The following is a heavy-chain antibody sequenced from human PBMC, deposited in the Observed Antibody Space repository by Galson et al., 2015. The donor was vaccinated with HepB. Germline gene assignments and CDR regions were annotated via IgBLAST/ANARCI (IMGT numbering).Heavy chain of an antibody. D-gene: IGHD4-17*01. J-gene: IGHJ6*02. V-gene: IGHV3-11*06. CDR3: ARDGDFGLPTT. Sequence: SLRLSCAASGFTFSDYYMIWIRQAPGKGLEWVSYISSSPTYTDYADSVKGRFTISRDDANNSLYLQMDSLRAEDTAVYYCARDGDFGLPTTWGQGTTVTVSS. CDR1: GFTFSDYY. CDR2: ISSSPTYT.